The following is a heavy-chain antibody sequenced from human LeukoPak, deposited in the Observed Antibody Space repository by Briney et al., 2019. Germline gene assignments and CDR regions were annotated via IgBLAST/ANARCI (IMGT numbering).Heavy chain of an antibody. V-gene: IGHV3-23*01. D-gene: IGHD2-21*01. CDR3: ARVISTTYKYMDV. Sequence: GGSLRLSCAASGFTFSSYEMNWVRQAPGKGLEWVSGVSSSGYNTYYADFVKGRFTISRDNSKNTLYLQMNSLRAEDTALYFCARVISTTYKYMDVWGQGTPVTVSS. J-gene: IGHJ6*02. CDR2: VSSSGYNT. CDR1: GFTFSSYE.